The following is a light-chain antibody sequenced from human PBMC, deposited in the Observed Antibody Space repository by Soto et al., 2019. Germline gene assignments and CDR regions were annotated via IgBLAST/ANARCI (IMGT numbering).Light chain of an antibody. CDR1: QSVSSY. V-gene: IGKV3-11*01. Sequence: EIVLTQSPATLSLSPGERATLSCRASQSVSSYLAWYQQKPGQAPRLLIYDASNRATGITARFSGSGSGTDFTLTSSSLEPEDFAVYSCQQRSNWPPYTFGQGTKLEIK. CDR2: DAS. J-gene: IGKJ2*01. CDR3: QQRSNWPPYT.